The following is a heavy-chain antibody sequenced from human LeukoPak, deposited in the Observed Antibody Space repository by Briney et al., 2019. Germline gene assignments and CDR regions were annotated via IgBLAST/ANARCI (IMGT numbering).Heavy chain of an antibody. CDR2: IYYSGTT. Sequence: SETLSLTCTVSGGSISSSSYYWGWIRQPPGKGLEWIGSIYYSGTTYYNPSLKSRVTISVDTSKNQFSLKLSSVTAADTAVYYCARIESSSWTAFDYWGQGTLVTVSS. CDR3: ARIESSSWTAFDY. CDR1: GGSISSSSYY. D-gene: IGHD6-13*01. V-gene: IGHV4-39*07. J-gene: IGHJ4*02.